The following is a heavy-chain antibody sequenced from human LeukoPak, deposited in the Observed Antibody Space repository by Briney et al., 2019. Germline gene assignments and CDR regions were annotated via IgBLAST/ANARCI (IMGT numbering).Heavy chain of an antibody. J-gene: IGHJ6*02. CDR1: GGSISSGGYY. Sequence: SETLSLTCTVSGGSISSGGYYWSWIRQPPGKGLEWIGYIYYSGSTNYNPSLKSRVTISVDTSKNQFSLKLSSVTAADTAVYYCARLHSPNYDYVWGSRAVYYYYGMDVWGQGTTVTVSS. D-gene: IGHD3-16*01. CDR3: ARLHSPNYDYVWGSRAVYYYYGMDV. V-gene: IGHV4-61*08. CDR2: IYYSGST.